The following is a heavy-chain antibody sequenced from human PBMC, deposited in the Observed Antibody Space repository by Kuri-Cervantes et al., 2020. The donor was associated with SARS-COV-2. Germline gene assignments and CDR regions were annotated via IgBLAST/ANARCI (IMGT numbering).Heavy chain of an antibody. CDR1: GFTFSSYG. CDR2: IRYDGSNK. CDR3: AKGGERFTPLRSAFDI. Sequence: GGSLRLSCAASGFTFSSYGMHWVRQAPGKGLEWVAFIRYDGSNKYYADSVKGRFTISRDNSKNTLYLQMNSLRAEDTAVYYCAKGGERFTPLRSAFDIWGQGTMVTVSS. D-gene: IGHD4-17*01. J-gene: IGHJ3*02. V-gene: IGHV3-30*02.